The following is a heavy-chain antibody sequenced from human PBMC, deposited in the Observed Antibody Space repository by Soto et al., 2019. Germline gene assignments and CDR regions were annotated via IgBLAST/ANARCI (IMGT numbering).Heavy chain of an antibody. J-gene: IGHJ4*02. V-gene: IGHV4-39*01. Sequence: SETLSLTCTVSGGSISSSSYYWGWIRQPPGKGLEWIGSIYYSGSTYYNPSLKSRVTISVDTSKNQFSLKLSSVTAADTAVYYCARHVVVVAAIGYWGQGTLVTVSS. CDR3: ARHVVVVAAIGY. CDR1: GGSISSSSYY. CDR2: IYYSGST. D-gene: IGHD2-15*01.